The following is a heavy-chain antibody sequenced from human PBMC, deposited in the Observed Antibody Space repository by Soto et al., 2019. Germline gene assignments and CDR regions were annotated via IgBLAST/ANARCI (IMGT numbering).Heavy chain of an antibody. CDR3: ARDVQDTYYYYGMDV. V-gene: IGHV4-31*03. Sequence: QVQLQESGPGLVKPSQTLSLTCTVSGGSISSGGYYWSWIRQHPGKGLEWIGYIYYSGSTYYNPSLKSRVTISVDTSKNQFSPKLSSVTAADTAVYYCARDVQDTYYYYGMDVWGQGTTVTVSS. J-gene: IGHJ6*02. CDR2: IYYSGST. CDR1: GGSISSGGYY.